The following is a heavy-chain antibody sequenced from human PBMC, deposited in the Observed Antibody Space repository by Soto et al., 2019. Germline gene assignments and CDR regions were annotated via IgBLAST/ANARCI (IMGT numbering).Heavy chain of an antibody. D-gene: IGHD3-10*01. J-gene: IGHJ5*02. Sequence: SETLSLTCTASRGTDSSGSCHWRWIRQPPGKGLEWMGYIYYSGTTNYSPSPKTRVTISVATSKRPFSLKLSSVSAADTAAYYCARDIWFGELLSYYNWFDPWRQGTLVTVSS. CDR1: RGTDSSGSCH. CDR2: IYYSGTT. V-gene: IGHV4-61*01. CDR3: ARDIWFGELLSYYNWFDP.